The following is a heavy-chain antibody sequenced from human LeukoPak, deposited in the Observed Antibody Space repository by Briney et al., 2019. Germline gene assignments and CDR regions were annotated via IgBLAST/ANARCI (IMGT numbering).Heavy chain of an antibody. CDR3: ARVLRKYSSSRPGMFDP. Sequence: PSETLSLTCAVYGGSFSGYYWSWIRQPPGKGLEWIGEINHSGSTNYNPSLKSRVTISVDTSKNQFSLKLSSVTAADTAVYYCARVLRKYSSSRPGMFDPWGQGTLVTVSS. D-gene: IGHD6-6*01. CDR1: GGSFSGYY. J-gene: IGHJ5*02. CDR2: INHSGST. V-gene: IGHV4-34*01.